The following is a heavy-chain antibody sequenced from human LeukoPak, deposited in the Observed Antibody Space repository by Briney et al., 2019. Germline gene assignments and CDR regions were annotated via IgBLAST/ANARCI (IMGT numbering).Heavy chain of an antibody. CDR1: GGSISSYY. D-gene: IGHD6-19*01. CDR2: IHYSGST. Sequence: SETPSLTCTVSGGSISSYYWSWIRQPPGKGLEWIGYIHYSGSTNYNPSLKSRVSVLVDTSKNQFSLKLSSVTATDTAVYYCARGGVVARIFDFWGPGSLVTVSS. V-gene: IGHV4-59*01. J-gene: IGHJ4*02. CDR3: ARGGVVARIFDF.